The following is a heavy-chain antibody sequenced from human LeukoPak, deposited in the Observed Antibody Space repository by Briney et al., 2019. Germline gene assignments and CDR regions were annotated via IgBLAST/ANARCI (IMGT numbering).Heavy chain of an antibody. Sequence: GGSLRLSCAASGLTFSSYVMSWVRQAPGKGLEWVSAISGGADATYYADSVRGRFTISRDNFKNTLYLQMDSLRADDTAVYYCTKEPRESTVAGPFDYWGQGTLVTVSS. J-gene: IGHJ4*02. D-gene: IGHD6-19*01. CDR3: TKEPRESTVAGPFDY. V-gene: IGHV3-23*01. CDR1: GLTFSSYV. CDR2: ISGGADAT.